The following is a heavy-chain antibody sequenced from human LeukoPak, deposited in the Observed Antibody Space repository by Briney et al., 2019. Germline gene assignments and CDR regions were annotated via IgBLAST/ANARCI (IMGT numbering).Heavy chain of an antibody. CDR2: INHSGST. D-gene: IGHD3-22*01. J-gene: IGHJ4*02. CDR1: GGSFSGYY. CDR3: ARGDDSSGFDY. Sequence: TSETLSLTCAVYGGSFSGYYWSWIRQPPGKGLEWIGEINHSGSTNYNPSLKSRVTISVDTSKNQFSLKLSSVTAADTAVYYCARGDDSSGFDYWGQGTLVTVSS. V-gene: IGHV4-34*01.